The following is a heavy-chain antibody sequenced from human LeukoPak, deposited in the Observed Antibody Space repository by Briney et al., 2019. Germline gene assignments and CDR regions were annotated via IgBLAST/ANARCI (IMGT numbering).Heavy chain of an antibody. CDR3: ARATRAARHFDY. CDR1: GGSISSISYY. V-gene: IGHV4-39*07. J-gene: IGHJ4*02. Sequence: SETLSLTCTVSGGSISSISYYWGWIRQPPGKGLEWIVSMYYSGSTYNNPSLKGRVTISVDTSKNQFSLKLSSVTAADTAVYYCARATRAARHFDYWGQGTLVTVSS. D-gene: IGHD6-6*01. CDR2: MYYSGST.